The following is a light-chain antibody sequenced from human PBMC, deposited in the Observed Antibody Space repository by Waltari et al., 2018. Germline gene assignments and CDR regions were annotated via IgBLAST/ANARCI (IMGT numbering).Light chain of an antibody. CDR2: DVY. CDR1: QSVSIY. V-gene: IGKV3-11*01. Sequence: EIVLTQSPATLSLSPGERATLSCRASQSVSIYLAWYQQKPGQSPRLLIYDVYKRATGIPARISGSESGTDFTLTISSLEPEDFAVYYCQQRSTWPPSFGGGTKVEIK. J-gene: IGKJ4*01. CDR3: QQRSTWPPS.